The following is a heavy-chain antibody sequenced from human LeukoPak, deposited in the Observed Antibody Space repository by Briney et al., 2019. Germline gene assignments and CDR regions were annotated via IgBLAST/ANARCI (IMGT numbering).Heavy chain of an antibody. CDR2: ISASGGST. Sequence: GGSLRLSCAASGFTFSTYVMSWVRQAPGKGLEWVSAISASGGSTYYADSVKGRFTISRDNSKNTLYLQMNSLRAEDTAVYYYATSWRGFDYWGQGTLVTVSS. J-gene: IGHJ4*02. V-gene: IGHV3-23*01. D-gene: IGHD3-10*01. CDR3: ATSWRGFDY. CDR1: GFTFSTYV.